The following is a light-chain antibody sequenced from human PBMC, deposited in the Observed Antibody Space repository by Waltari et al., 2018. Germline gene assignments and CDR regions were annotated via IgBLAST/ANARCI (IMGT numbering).Light chain of an antibody. CDR3: QHRGHWPPDAT. CDR1: QSVRSS. J-gene: IGKJ3*01. CDR2: GAS. V-gene: IGKV3-11*01. Sequence: EIVLTQSPATLSLSPGERATLSCRASQSVRSSLAWYQQKPGQSPRLLIHGASNRATGLPARFSGSGSGTDFTLTISSLEPEDFAVYYCQHRGHWPPDATFGPGTKVDIK.